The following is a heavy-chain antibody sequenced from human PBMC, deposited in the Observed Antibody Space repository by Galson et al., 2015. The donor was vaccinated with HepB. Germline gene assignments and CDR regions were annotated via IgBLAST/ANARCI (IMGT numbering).Heavy chain of an antibody. V-gene: IGHV1-46*01. Sequence: SVKVSCKASGYTFTSYYMHWVRQAPGQGLEWMGIINPSGGSTSYAQKFQGRVTMTRDTSTSTVYMELSSLRSEDTAVYYCARARLKGGGNSGECDDAFDIWGQGTMVTVSS. J-gene: IGHJ3*02. CDR2: INPSGGST. CDR3: ARARLKGGGNSGECDDAFDI. D-gene: IGHD4-23*01. CDR1: GYTFTSYY.